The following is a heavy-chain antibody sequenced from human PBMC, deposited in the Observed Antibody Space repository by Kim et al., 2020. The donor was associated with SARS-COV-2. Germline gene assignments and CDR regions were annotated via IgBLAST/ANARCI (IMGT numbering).Heavy chain of an antibody. CDR2: ISYDGSNK. Sequence: GGSLRLSCAASGFTFSSYAMHWVRQAPGKGLEWVVVISYDGSNKYYADSVKGRFTISRDNSKNTLYLRMNSLRAEDTAVYYCARGQWLVSEKAFDIWGQGTMVTVSS. CDR3: ARGQWLVSEKAFDI. D-gene: IGHD6-19*01. J-gene: IGHJ3*02. V-gene: IGHV3-30-3*01. CDR1: GFTFSSYA.